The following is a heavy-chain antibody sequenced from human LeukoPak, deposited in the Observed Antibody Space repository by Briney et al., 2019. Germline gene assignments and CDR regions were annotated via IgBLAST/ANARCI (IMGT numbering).Heavy chain of an antibody. J-gene: IGHJ4*02. CDR3: SRGRGPNFDWPNY. CDR1: GYTFTGYY. CDR2: INPNSGGT. V-gene: IGHV1-2*02. Sequence: GASVKVSCKASGYTFTGYYMHWVRQAPGQGLEWMGWINPNSGGTSYEQKFQGRVTMTRDTSISTVYMELSSLRSDDTAVYYCSRGRGPNFDWPNYWGQGTLVTVSS. D-gene: IGHD3-9*01.